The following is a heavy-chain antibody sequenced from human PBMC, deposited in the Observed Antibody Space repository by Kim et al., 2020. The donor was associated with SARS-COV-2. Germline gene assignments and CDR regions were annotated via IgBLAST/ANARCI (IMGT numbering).Heavy chain of an antibody. D-gene: IGHD6-19*01. V-gene: IGHV3-21*01. Sequence: AGKGRFTIPRDNAKNSLSLQMNSLRAEDPAVYYCARAYSSGWAYFDYWGQGTLVTVSS. J-gene: IGHJ4*02. CDR3: ARAYSSGWAYFDY.